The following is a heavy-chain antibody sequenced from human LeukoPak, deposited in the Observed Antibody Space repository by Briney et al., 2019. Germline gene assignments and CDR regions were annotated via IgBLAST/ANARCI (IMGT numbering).Heavy chain of an antibody. CDR2: IHHSGGT. Sequence: SETLSLTCTVSGYSLSSGYYWAWIRQPPGKGLEWIGTIHHSGGTYYNPSLKNRLTISVDTSKDQFSLKLTSVTAADTAVYYCVKVYDRSGNYYNDAFDMWGQGTMVTVSS. J-gene: IGHJ3*02. CDR3: VKVYDRSGNYYNDAFDM. CDR1: GYSLSSGYY. D-gene: IGHD3-22*01. V-gene: IGHV4-38-2*02.